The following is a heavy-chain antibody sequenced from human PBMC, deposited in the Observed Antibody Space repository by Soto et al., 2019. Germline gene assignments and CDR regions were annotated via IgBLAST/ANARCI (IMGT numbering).Heavy chain of an antibody. J-gene: IGHJ6*02. D-gene: IGHD2-2*01. CDR2: ISYDGSNK. V-gene: IGHV3-30-3*01. CDR3: ARDCSSTSCPTYGMDV. Sequence: GGSLRLSCAASGFTFSSYAMHWVRQAPGKGLEWVAVISYDGSNKYYADSVKGRFTISRDNSKNTLYLQMNSLRAEDTAVYYCARDCSSTSCPTYGMDVWGQGTTVTVSS. CDR1: GFTFSSYA.